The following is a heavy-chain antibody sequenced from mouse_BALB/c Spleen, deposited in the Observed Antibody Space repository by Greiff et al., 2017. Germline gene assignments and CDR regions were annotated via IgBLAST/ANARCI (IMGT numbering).Heavy chain of an antibody. Sequence: VQLQQSGPELVKPGASVKMSCKASGYTFTSYVMHWVKQKPGQGLEWIGYINPYNDGTKYNEKFKGKATLTSDKSSSTAYMELSSLTSEDSAVYYCARDYGSSWFAYWGQGTLVTVSA. CDR1: GYTFTSYV. CDR3: ARDYGSSWFAY. J-gene: IGHJ3*01. D-gene: IGHD1-1*01. V-gene: IGHV1-14*01. CDR2: INPYNDGT.